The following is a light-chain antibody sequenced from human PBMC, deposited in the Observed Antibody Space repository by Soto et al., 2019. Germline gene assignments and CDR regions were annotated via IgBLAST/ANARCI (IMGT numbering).Light chain of an antibody. J-gene: IGLJ2*01. CDR2: EVS. Sequence: QLVLTQPASVSGSPGQSITISCTGISSDVGGYNYVSWYQQHPGKAPKLMIYEVSNRPSGVSNRFSGSKSGNTASLTISGLQAEDEADYYCSSYTSSSTLVVFGGGTKVTVL. V-gene: IGLV2-14*01. CDR1: SSDVGGYNY. CDR3: SSYTSSSTLVV.